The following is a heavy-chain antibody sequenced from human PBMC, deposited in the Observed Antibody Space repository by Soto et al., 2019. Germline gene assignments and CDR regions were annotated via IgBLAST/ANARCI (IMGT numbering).Heavy chain of an antibody. CDR2: ISSSSSYT. V-gene: IGHV3-11*05. J-gene: IGHJ6*02. D-gene: IGHD3-16*01. Sequence: GGSLRLSSAASGLTFIAYYMSWFLLAPGKGLEWVSYISSSSSYTNYADSVKGRFTISRDNAKNSLYLQMNSLRAEDTAVYYCAIDLTARPTALWVDYHYGLDAWGQGT. CDR3: AIDLTARPTALWVDYHYGLDA. CDR1: GLTFIAYY.